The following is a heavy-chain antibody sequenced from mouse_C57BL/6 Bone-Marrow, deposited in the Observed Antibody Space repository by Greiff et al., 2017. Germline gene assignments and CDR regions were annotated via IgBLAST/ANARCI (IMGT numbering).Heavy chain of an antibody. CDR3: ARVYDDYEFYAMDY. D-gene: IGHD2-4*01. CDR2: ISDGGSYT. Sequence: EVQRVESGGGLVKPGGSLKLSCAASGFTFSSYAMSWVRQTPEKRLEWVATISDGGSYTYYPDNVKGRFTISRDNAKNNLYLQMSHLKSEDTAMYYCARVYDDYEFYAMDYWGQGTSVTVSS. CDR1: GFTFSSYA. V-gene: IGHV5-4*01. J-gene: IGHJ4*01.